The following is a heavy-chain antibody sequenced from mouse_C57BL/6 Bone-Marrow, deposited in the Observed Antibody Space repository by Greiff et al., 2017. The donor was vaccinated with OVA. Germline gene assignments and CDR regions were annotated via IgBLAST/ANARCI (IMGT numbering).Heavy chain of an antibody. CDR3: ASAVFAY. CDR2: IYPSDSYT. CDR1: GYTFTSYW. Sequence: QVQLQQPGAELVKPGASVKLSCKASGYTFTSYWMQWVKQRPGQGLEWIGEIYPSDSYTNYNQKFKGKATLTVDTSSSTAYMQLSSLTSEDSAVYYCASAVFAYWCQGTLVTVSA. V-gene: IGHV1-50*01. J-gene: IGHJ3*01.